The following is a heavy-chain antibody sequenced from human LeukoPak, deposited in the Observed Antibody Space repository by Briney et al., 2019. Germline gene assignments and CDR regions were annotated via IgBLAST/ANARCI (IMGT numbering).Heavy chain of an antibody. V-gene: IGHV3-23*01. Sequence: GGSLRLSCAASGFTFSGYAMSWVRQAPGKGLEWVSGISGSGLTTYYADSVKGRFTISRDNSKNTLYLQMNSLRAEDTAVYYCAKLGSSWYYFDYWGQGTLVTVSS. D-gene: IGHD6-13*01. CDR2: ISGSGLTT. CDR1: GFTFSGYA. J-gene: IGHJ4*02. CDR3: AKLGSSWYYFDY.